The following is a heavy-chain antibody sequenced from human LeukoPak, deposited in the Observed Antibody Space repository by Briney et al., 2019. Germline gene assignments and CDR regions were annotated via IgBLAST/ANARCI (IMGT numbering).Heavy chain of an antibody. CDR3: ARDRPPPRDSYGPARYYYYYGMDV. J-gene: IGHJ6*02. CDR2: ISAYNGNT. D-gene: IGHD5-18*01. CDR1: GYTFTSYG. Sequence: GASVKVSCKASGYTFTSYGISWVRQAPGQGLEWMGWISAYNGNTNYAQKLQGRVTMTTDTSTSTAYMELRSPRSDDTAVYYCARDRPPPRDSYGPARYYYYYGMDVWGQGTTVTVSS. V-gene: IGHV1-18*01.